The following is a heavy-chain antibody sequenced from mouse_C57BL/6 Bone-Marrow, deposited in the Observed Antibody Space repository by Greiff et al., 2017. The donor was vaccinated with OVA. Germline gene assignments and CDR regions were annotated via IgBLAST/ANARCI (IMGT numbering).Heavy chain of an antibody. J-gene: IGHJ1*03. Sequence: EVKLMESGGGLVQSGRSLRLSCATSGFTFSDFYMEWVRQAPGKGLEWIAASRNKANDYTTEYSASVKGRFIVSRDTSQSILYLQMNALRAEDTAIYYCARESYYSNYDWYFDVWGTGTTVTVSS. CDR3: ARESYYSNYDWYFDV. V-gene: IGHV7-1*01. CDR2: SRNKANDYTT. D-gene: IGHD2-5*01. CDR1: GFTFSDFY.